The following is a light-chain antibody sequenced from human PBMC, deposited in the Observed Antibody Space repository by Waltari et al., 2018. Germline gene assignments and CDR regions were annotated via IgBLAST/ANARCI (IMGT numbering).Light chain of an antibody. J-gene: IGKJ1*01. V-gene: IGKV1-5*03. Sequence: DIQMTQSPSTLSASVGDRVTITCRASQSISSWLAWYLQKPGKAPKLMIYKASSLESWVPSRFSGSGSGTEFTLTISSLQPDDFATYYCQQYNSYGTFGQGTKVEIK. CDR3: QQYNSYGT. CDR1: QSISSW. CDR2: KAS.